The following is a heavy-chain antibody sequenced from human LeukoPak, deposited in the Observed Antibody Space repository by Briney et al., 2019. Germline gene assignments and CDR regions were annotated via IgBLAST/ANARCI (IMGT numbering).Heavy chain of an antibody. J-gene: IGHJ4*02. Sequence: RTGGSLRLSCAASGFTFSDYTMNWVRQAPGKGLEWVSSISSSSSYIYYADSVKGRFTISRDNAKNSLYLQMNSLRAEDTAVYYCGGSYGSGLWDFDYWGQGTLVTVSS. D-gene: IGHD3-10*01. CDR2: ISSSSSYI. CDR3: GGSYGSGLWDFDY. CDR1: GFTFSDYT. V-gene: IGHV3-21*01.